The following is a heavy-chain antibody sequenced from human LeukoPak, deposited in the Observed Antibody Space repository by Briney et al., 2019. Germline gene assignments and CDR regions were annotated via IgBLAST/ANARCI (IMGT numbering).Heavy chain of an antibody. CDR3: ARDGGSGWYYLDY. CDR2: IYTGDRT. Sequence: GGSLRLSCAASGFNFNEHFMSWVRQAPGKGLEWVSDIYTGDRTKYADSVKGRFTISRDNSKNTLYLQMNSLRVEDTAVDYCARDGGSGWYYLDYWGQGTLVSVSS. J-gene: IGHJ4*02. CDR1: GFNFNEHF. D-gene: IGHD6-19*01. V-gene: IGHV3-53*01.